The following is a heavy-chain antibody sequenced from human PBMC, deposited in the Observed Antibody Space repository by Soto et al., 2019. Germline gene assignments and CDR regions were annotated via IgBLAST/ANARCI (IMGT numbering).Heavy chain of an antibody. CDR1: GFTFSDYG. J-gene: IGHJ4*02. CDR3: AKXLSXXXTIQYFDY. Sequence: QVRLVESGGGVVQPGKSLRLACAASGFTFSDYGMHWIRQAPGKGLEWVAMISYDGSKIYYANSVKGRFTISRDSSEXXLXXQXXXXXXXXXXXYYCAKXLSXXXTIQYFDYWGQGALVTVSS. CDR2: ISYDGSKI. D-gene: IGHD5-12*01. V-gene: IGHV3-30*18.